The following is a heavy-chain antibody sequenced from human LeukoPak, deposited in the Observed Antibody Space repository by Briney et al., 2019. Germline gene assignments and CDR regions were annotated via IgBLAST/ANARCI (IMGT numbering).Heavy chain of an antibody. D-gene: IGHD6-19*01. CDR3: AKDGESGRSSGWSIASTR. CDR2: IGGSGGIT. CDR1: GFTFSIYS. J-gene: IGHJ6*02. Sequence: GGSLRLSCAASGFTFSIYSMSWVRQPPGKGLEWVAGIGGSGGITYYTDSVRGRFTISRDNSKNTVDLQMNSLRAEDTGIYYCAKDGESGRSSGWSIASTRWGQGTTVTVSS. V-gene: IGHV3-23*01.